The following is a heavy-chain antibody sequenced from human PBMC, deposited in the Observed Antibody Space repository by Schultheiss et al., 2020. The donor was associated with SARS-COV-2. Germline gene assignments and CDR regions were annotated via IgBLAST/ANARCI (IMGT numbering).Heavy chain of an antibody. D-gene: IGHD3-3*01. V-gene: IGHV4-61*02. CDR1: GGSISSGSYY. CDR3: AGDFWSGYYDAFDI. J-gene: IGHJ3*02. CDR2: IYTSGST. Sequence: SETLSLTCTVSGGSISSGSYYWSWIRQPAGKGLEWIGRIYTSGSTNYNPSLKSRVTISVDTSKNQFSLKLSSVTAADTAVYYCAGDFWSGYYDAFDIWGQGTMVTVSS.